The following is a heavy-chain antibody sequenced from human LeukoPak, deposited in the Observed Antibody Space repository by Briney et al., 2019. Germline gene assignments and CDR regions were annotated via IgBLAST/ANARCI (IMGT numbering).Heavy chain of an antibody. CDR2: ISSSSSTI. J-gene: IGHJ6*02. CDR3: ARDLLGSYFYYYYYGMDV. CDR1: GLTFSSYS. V-gene: IGHV3-48*01. D-gene: IGHD1-26*01. Sequence: GGSLRLSCAASGLTFSSYSMNWVRQAPGKGLEWVSYISSSSSTIYYADSVKGRFTISRDNAKNSLYLQMNSLRAEDTAVYYCARDLLGSYFYYYYYGMDVWGQGTTVTVSS.